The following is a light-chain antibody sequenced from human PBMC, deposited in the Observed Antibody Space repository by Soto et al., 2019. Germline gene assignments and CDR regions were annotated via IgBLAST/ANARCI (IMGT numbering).Light chain of an antibody. CDR2: AAS. Sequence: DIQMTQSPSSLSASVGDRVTITCRASQGISNYLAWYQQKPGKVPKLLIYAASPLQSGVPSRFSGSGSGTDCTLTISRLQPEDVATYYCENYNSVPVTFGPGTKVDIK. J-gene: IGKJ3*01. CDR3: ENYNSVPVT. CDR1: QGISNY. V-gene: IGKV1-27*01.